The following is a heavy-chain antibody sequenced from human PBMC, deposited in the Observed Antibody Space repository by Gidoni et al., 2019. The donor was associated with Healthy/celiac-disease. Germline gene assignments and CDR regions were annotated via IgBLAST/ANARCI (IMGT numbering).Heavy chain of an antibody. CDR2: ISYDGSNK. D-gene: IGHD1-1*01. CDR1: GFTFSSYG. CDR3: AKGLGWNARWVDY. Sequence: QVQLVESGGGVVQPGRSLRLSCAASGFTFSSYGMHWVRQAPGKGLEWVAVISYDGSNKYYADSVKGRFTISRDNSKNTLYLQMNSLRAEDTAVYYCAKGLGWNARWVDYWGQGTLVTVSS. J-gene: IGHJ4*02. V-gene: IGHV3-30*18.